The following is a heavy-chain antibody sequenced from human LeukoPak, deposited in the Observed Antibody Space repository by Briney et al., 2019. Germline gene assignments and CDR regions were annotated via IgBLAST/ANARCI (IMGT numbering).Heavy chain of an antibody. V-gene: IGHV4-59*08. D-gene: IGHD2-8*01. CDR1: GGSFSGYF. Sequence: SETLSLTCAVYGGSFSGYFWTWIRQPPGKGLEWIGYIDYSGSTNYNPSLKSRVTISIDTSKNQFSLNLSSVTAADTAVYYCARQWYIGSARVAFDIWGQGTMVTVSS. J-gene: IGHJ3*02. CDR3: ARQWYIGSARVAFDI. CDR2: IDYSGST.